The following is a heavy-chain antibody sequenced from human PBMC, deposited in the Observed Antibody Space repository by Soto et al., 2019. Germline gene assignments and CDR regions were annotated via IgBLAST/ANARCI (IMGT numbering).Heavy chain of an antibody. CDR2: VNHNGRS. D-gene: IGHD6-19*01. CDR1: GGSFSGYF. J-gene: IGHJ3*01. CDR3: ARGGSSDWQVAFDF. V-gene: IGHV4-34*01. Sequence: PSETLSLTCAVYGGSFSGYFWNWIRQTPGKGLEWIGKVNHNGRSNYNPSLKSRVTISLDMSKNQISLKLTSVTAADTAVYCCARGGSSDWQVAFDFWGQGTMVTVSS.